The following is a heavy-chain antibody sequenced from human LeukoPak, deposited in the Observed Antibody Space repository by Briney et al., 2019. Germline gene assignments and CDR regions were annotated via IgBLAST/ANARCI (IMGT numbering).Heavy chain of an antibody. CDR2: IYYSGST. D-gene: IGHD2-15*01. CDR1: GGSISSYY. Sequence: SETLSLTCTVSGGSISSYYWSWIRQPPGKGLEWIGYIYYSGSTNYNPSLKSRVTISVDTSKNQFSLKLRSVTAADTAVYYCAREDIRGAFDYWGQGTLVTVSS. V-gene: IGHV4-59*01. CDR3: AREDIRGAFDY. J-gene: IGHJ4*02.